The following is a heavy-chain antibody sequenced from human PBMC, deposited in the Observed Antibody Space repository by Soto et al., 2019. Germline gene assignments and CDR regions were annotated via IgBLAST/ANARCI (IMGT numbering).Heavy chain of an antibody. CDR2: IYYSGST. J-gene: IGHJ3*02. CDR1: GGSLSRGGYY. D-gene: IGHD2-21*02. Sequence: TLSLTCTVSGGSLSRGGYYWSWIRQHPGKGLEWIGYIYYSGSTYYNPSLKSRVTISVDTSKNQFSLKLSSVTAADTAVYYCARVCGGDCHNAFDIWGQGTMVTVSS. V-gene: IGHV4-31*03. CDR3: ARVCGGDCHNAFDI.